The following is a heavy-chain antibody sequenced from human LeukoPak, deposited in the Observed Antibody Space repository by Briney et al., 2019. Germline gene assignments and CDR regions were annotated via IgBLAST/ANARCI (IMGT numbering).Heavy chain of an antibody. CDR3: ARDGGGTSRPFDF. D-gene: IGHD2-2*01. V-gene: IGHV4-59*12. J-gene: IGHJ5*01. Sequence: SETLSLTCTVSGCSLSGYYWSWIRQPPGKGLQWIGNIYYSGSTSYNPSLKSRVTISVDTSKNQFSLKLNSVAAADTAVYFCARDGGGTSRPFDFWGLGTPVTVSS. CDR2: IYYSGST. CDR1: GCSLSGYY.